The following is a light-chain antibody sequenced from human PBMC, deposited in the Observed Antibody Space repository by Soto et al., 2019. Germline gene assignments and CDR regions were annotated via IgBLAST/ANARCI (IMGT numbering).Light chain of an antibody. CDR1: QSVNNY. V-gene: IGKV3-11*01. J-gene: IGKJ4*01. CDR3: QQRRVWPLT. CDR2: DSS. Sequence: VLTQSQASLSLSPGERATLSCRASQSVNNYLAWYQQRPGQPPRLLIYDSSNRATGIPDRFSASGSGTDFTLTISSLEPEDFAVYYCQQRRVWPLTFGGGTKAEIK.